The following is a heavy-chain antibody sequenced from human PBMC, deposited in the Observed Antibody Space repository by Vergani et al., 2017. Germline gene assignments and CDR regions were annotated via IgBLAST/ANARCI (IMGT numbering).Heavy chain of an antibody. CDR3: ARHTTYTDS. CDR1: EYSFGNYW. Sequence: EVELVQSGPEMRKPGESLKISCKGSEYSFGNYWIGWVRQMPGKGLEWMGIIYPADSDTRHSPSFQGQVTFSADKSISTAFRQWDSLKASDTALYYCARHTTYTDSWGQGTLVTVSS. CDR2: IYPADSDT. J-gene: IGHJ4*02. V-gene: IGHV5-51*01. D-gene: IGHD1-1*01.